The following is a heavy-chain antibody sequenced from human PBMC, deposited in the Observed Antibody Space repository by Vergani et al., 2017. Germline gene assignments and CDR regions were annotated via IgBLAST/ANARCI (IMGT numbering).Heavy chain of an antibody. CDR1: GFTFNHYA. CDR3: ARANPRNSGYDYLYYYHAMDV. Sequence: EVQLLESGGDLVQPGGSLRLSCAASGFTFNHYAMNWVRQAPGKGLEWVSGISGSGGSTYYAGSVKGRFTISRDSSKNTLYLQMNSLSAGDTAVYYCARANPRNSGYDYLYYYHAMDVWGQETTVTFSS. V-gene: IGHV3-23*01. J-gene: IGHJ6*02. CDR2: ISGSGGST. D-gene: IGHD5-12*01.